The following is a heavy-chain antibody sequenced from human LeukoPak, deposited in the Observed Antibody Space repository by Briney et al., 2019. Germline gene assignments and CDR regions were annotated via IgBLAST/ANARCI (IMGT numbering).Heavy chain of an antibody. CDR3: ARKNHVEMATFYYFDY. V-gene: IGHV4-34*01. CDR1: GGSFSGYY. J-gene: IGHJ4*02. CDR2: INHSGST. D-gene: IGHD5-24*01. Sequence: SETLSLTCAVYGGSFSGYYWSWIRQPPGKGLEWIGEINHSGSTNYNPSLKSRVTISVDTSKNQFSLKLSSVTAADTAVYYCARKNHVEMATFYYFDYWGQGTLVTVSS.